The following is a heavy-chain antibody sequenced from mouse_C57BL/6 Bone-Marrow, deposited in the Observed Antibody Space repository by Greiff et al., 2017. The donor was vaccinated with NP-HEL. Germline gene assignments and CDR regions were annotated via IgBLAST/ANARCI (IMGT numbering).Heavy chain of an antibody. CDR3: GGDYDGYYAMDY. V-gene: IGHV1-55*01. CDR2: IYPGSGSP. Sequence: QVQLKESGAELVKPGASVKMSCKASGYTFTSYWITWVKQRPGQGLEWIGDIYPGSGSPNYNEKFKSKATLTVDPSSSTAYMQLSSLTSEDTAVYYCGGDYDGYYAMDYWGQGTSVTVSS. D-gene: IGHD2-4*01. J-gene: IGHJ4*01. CDR1: GYTFTSYW.